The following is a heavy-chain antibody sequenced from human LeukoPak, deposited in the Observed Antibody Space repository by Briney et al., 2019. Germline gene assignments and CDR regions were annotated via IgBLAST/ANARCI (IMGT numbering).Heavy chain of an antibody. V-gene: IGHV5-51*01. CDR3: AGLKIVPTAVAH. Sequence: GESLQISCKGSGYNFATYWIGWARQMPGKGLEWMGIIYPGDFDTRYNPSFQGQVTFSVVRSINTAYLHWSSLKTSDTAIYFCAGLKIVPTAVAHWGQGTLVSVSP. CDR2: IYPGDFDT. D-gene: IGHD2-2*01. J-gene: IGHJ4*02. CDR1: GYNFATYW.